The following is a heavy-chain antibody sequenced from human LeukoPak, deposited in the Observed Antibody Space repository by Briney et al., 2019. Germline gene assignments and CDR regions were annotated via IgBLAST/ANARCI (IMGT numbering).Heavy chain of an antibody. J-gene: IGHJ5*02. D-gene: IGHD3-10*01. Sequence: GGSLRLSCVTSGSTFDDYAVHWVRQAPGKGLEWGSGISWDIDNIAYVHSVKGRFTISRDNAKNSLHLQMNSLRPEDTALYYCAKDVEFGITILRGLDPWGQGTLVTVSS. CDR1: GSTFDDYA. CDR2: ISWDIDNI. V-gene: IGHV3-9*01. CDR3: AKDVEFGITILRGLDP.